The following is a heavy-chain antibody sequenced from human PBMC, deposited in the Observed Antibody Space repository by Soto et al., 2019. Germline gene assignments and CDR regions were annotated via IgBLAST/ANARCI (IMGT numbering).Heavy chain of an antibody. D-gene: IGHD3-3*01. CDR3: ARVNGLRFAEWLFYLGWFDV. J-gene: IGHJ5*02. CDR1: VGSFSGYY. V-gene: IGHV4-34*01. Sequence: PSETLSLSCAFYVGSFSGYYWSCIRHPPGKWLEWIGEINHSGSTNYNPSLKSRVTISVDTSKNQFSLKLSSVTAADTAVYCCARVNGLRFAEWLFYLGWFDVWGQGTLVTVSS. CDR2: INHSGST.